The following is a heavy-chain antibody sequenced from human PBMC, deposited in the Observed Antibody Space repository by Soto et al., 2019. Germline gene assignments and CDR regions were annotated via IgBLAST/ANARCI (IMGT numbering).Heavy chain of an antibody. CDR2: IIPILGIA. D-gene: IGHD1-1*01. CDR1: GGTFSSYT. Sequence: GASVKVSCKASGGTFSSYTISWVRQAPGQGLEWMGRIIPILGIANYAQKFQGRVTITADKSTSTAYMELSSLRSEDTAVYYCARNSESTGGQPDYWGQGTLVTVSS. V-gene: IGHV1-69*02. J-gene: IGHJ4*02. CDR3: ARNSESTGGQPDY.